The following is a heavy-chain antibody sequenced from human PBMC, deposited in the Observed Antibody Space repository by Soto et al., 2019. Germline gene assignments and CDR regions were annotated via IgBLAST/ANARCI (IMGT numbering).Heavy chain of an antibody. D-gene: IGHD3-22*01. CDR2: IRKDESKK. Sequence: EVQLVESGGGLVQPGESLRLSCSASGFTFSDYWMTWVRQAPGKGLEWVANIRKDESKKSYLDFVRGQFTVSRDNARNLLYLQMDSLRAEDTALYYCARDVSPGSGPYYDAFDIWGQGTMVTVSS. J-gene: IGHJ3*02. CDR3: ARDVSPGSGPYYDAFDI. CDR1: GFTFSDYW. V-gene: IGHV3-7*05.